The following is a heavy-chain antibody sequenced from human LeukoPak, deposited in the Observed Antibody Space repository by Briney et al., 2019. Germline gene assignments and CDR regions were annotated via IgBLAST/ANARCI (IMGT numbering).Heavy chain of an antibody. CDR3: ARGVYIAAAQYGY. D-gene: IGHD6-13*01. Sequence: SETLSLTCTVSGGSISNYYWSWIRQPPGKGLEWIGYIYYSGTTNYNPSLKSRVTISVDTSKNQFSLKLNSVTAANTAVYYCARGVYIAAAQYGYWGQGTLVTVSS. CDR2: IYYSGTT. V-gene: IGHV4-59*01. CDR1: GGSISNYY. J-gene: IGHJ4*02.